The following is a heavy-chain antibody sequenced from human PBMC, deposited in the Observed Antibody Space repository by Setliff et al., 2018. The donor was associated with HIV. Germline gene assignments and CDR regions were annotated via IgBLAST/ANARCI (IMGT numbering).Heavy chain of an antibody. V-gene: IGHV1-69*13. CDR3: ARSLTLGYYGSGTYYSSFDY. CDR2: LIPMFGTA. Sequence: SVKVSCKASGGTFSSYAISWVRQAPGQGLEWMGGLIPMFGTANYAQKFQGRVTITADESTNTAYMELSSLRSEDTAVYYCARSLTLGYYGSGTYYSSFDYWGQGSLVTVSS. J-gene: IGHJ4*02. CDR1: GGTFSSYA. D-gene: IGHD3-10*01.